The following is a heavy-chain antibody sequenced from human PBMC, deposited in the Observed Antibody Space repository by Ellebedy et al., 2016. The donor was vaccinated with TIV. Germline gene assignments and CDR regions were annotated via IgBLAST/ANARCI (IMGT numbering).Heavy chain of an antibody. J-gene: IGHJ4*02. CDR3: ARDHSSGWADY. V-gene: IGHV3-30-3*01. D-gene: IGHD6-19*01. CDR1: GFIFKNYW. Sequence: GESLKISCAASGFIFKNYWMHWVRQAPGKGLEWVAVISYDGSNKYYADSVKGRFTISRDNSKNTLYLQMNSLRAEDTAVYYFARDHSSGWADYWGQGTLVTVSS. CDR2: ISYDGSNK.